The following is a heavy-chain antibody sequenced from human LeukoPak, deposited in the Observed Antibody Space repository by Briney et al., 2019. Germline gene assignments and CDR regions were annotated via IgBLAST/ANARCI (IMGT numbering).Heavy chain of an antibody. Sequence: SETLSLTCTASGGSISSYYWSWIRQPPGKGLEWIGYIYYSGSTNYNPSLKSRVTISVDTSKNQFSLKLSSVTAADTAVYYCARGKLARYCSSTSCYILPFDYWGQGTLVTVSS. CDR1: GGSISSYY. J-gene: IGHJ4*02. V-gene: IGHV4-59*12. CDR3: ARGKLARYCSSTSCYILPFDY. CDR2: IYYSGST. D-gene: IGHD2-2*02.